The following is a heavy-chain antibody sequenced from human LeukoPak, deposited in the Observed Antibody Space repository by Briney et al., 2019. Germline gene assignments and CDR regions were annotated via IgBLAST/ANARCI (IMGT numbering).Heavy chain of an antibody. V-gene: IGHV3-23*01. CDR3: AKDPYFY. CDR2: ISGSGTST. Sequence: GGSLRLSCAASGFTFTTYAMSWVRQAPGKGLEWVSRISGSGTSTYYADSVKGRLTISRDNSKNTLYLQMNSLRAEDTAVYYCAKDPYFYWGQGTLVTVSS. J-gene: IGHJ4*02. D-gene: IGHD2/OR15-2a*01. CDR1: GFTFTTYA.